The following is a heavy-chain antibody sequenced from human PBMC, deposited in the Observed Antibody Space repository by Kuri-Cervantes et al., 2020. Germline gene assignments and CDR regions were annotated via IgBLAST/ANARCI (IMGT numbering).Heavy chain of an antibody. CDR2: INGDGSST. V-gene: IGHV3-74*01. Sequence: GGSLRLSCAASGFTFSSYSMNWVRQAPGTGLVWVSRINGDGSSTNYADSVKGRFTISRDNAKNTLYLQMNSLRAEDTAVYYCASTDYYDSSGYSPIDYWGQGTLVTVSS. J-gene: IGHJ4*02. CDR1: GFTFSSYS. CDR3: ASTDYYDSSGYSPIDY. D-gene: IGHD3-22*01.